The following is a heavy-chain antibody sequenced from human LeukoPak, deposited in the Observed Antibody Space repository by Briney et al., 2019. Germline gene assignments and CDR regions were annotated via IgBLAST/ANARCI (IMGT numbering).Heavy chain of an antibody. J-gene: IGHJ6*02. V-gene: IGHV1-2*02. CDR3: AKTFYYGSGSEIYGMDV. CDR2: INPNSGGT. CDR1: GGTFSSYA. Sequence: ASVKVSCKASGGTFSSYAISWVRQAPGQGLEWMGWINPNSGGTNYAQKFQGRVTMTRDTSISTAYMELSRLRSDDTAVYYCAKTFYYGSGSEIYGMDVWGQGTTVTVSS. D-gene: IGHD3-10*01.